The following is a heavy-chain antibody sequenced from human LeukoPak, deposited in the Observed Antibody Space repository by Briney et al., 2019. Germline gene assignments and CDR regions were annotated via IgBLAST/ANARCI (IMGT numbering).Heavy chain of an antibody. D-gene: IGHD3-3*01. CDR1: GFTFSSYA. Sequence: GGSLRLSCAASGFTFSSYAMHWVRQAPGKGLEWVAVISYDGSNKYYADSVKGRFTISRDNSKNTLYLQMNSLRAEDTAVYYCARGAAKLRFLEWLSDYYYYYMDVWGKGTTVTVSS. CDR3: ARGAAKLRFLEWLSDYYYYYMDV. V-gene: IGHV3-30-3*01. J-gene: IGHJ6*03. CDR2: ISYDGSNK.